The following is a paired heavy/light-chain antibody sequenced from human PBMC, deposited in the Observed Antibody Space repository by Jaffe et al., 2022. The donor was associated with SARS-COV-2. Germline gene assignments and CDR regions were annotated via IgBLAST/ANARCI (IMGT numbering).Heavy chain of an antibody. D-gene: IGHD3-22*01. CDR2: ITSTSSTK. Sequence: EVQLVESGGGLVQPGGSLRLSCEASGFTFSTYSMNWVRQAPGKGLEWVSHITSTSSTKYYAASVRGRFTVSRDNAKNSLYLQLNSLRVEDTAVYYCARDPSSRYNYEKWGQGTLVTVSS. J-gene: IGHJ4*02. CDR3: ARDPSSRYNYEK. V-gene: IGHV3-48*01. CDR1: GFTFSTYS.
Light chain of an antibody. J-gene: IGKJ2*01. Sequence: DIVMTQSPLSLPVTPGEPASISCRSSQSLLHYNGYNYVDWYLQKPGQSPQLLIYLGSNRASGVPDRFSGSGSGTDFTLKIGTVEAEDVGVYYCMQVLQTPYTFGQGTTLEIK. CDR1: QSLLHYNGYNY. V-gene: IGKV2-28*01. CDR2: LGS. CDR3: MQVLQTPYT.